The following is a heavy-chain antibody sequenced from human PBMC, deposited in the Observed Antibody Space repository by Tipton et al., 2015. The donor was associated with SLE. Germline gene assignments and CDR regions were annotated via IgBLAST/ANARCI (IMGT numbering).Heavy chain of an antibody. CDR3: AWDCTTGVCYTTSCDC. Sequence: TLSLTCAVYGGSFSDYSWSWIRQPPGKGLEWIGEINHSGSTSYNPYLKSRVTISIDTSKNQFSQGLSSVTAADTAVYYCAWDCTTGVCYTTSCDCWGQGTLVTVSP. V-gene: IGHV4-34*01. CDR1: GGSFSDYS. CDR2: INHSGST. J-gene: IGHJ4*02. D-gene: IGHD2-8*01.